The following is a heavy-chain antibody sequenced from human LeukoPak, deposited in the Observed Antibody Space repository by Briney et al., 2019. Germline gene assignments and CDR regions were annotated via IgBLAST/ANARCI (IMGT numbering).Heavy chain of an antibody. V-gene: IGHV1-46*01. CDR3: ARAREWEPKRNWFDP. CDR1: GYTFTSYY. CDR2: INPSGDST. D-gene: IGHD1-26*01. J-gene: IGHJ5*02. Sequence: ASVKVSCKASGYTFTSYYMHWVRQAPGQGLEWMGIINPSGDSTSYAQKFQGRVTMTRDMSTSTVYMELSSLRSEDTAVYYCARAREWEPKRNWFDPWGQGTLVTVSS.